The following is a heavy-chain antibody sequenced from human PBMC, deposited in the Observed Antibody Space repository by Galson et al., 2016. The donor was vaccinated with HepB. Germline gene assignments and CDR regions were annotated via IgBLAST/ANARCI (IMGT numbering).Heavy chain of an antibody. CDR1: GFTFDDYA. CDR2: ISWNSASI. CDR3: AKDVCPDPLVFGWYFDL. V-gene: IGHV3-9*01. J-gene: IGHJ2*01. D-gene: IGHD3-16*01. Sequence: SLRLSCAGSGFTFDDYAMHWVRQAPGKGLEWVSGISWNSASIRYADSVKGRFTISRDNAKNSLYLQMNSLRPEDTALYYCAKDVCPDPLVFGWYFDLWGRGTLVTVSS.